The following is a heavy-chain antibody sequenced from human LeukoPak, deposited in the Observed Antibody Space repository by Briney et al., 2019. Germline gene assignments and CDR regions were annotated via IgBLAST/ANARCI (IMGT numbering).Heavy chain of an antibody. CDR3: ARHGGAYSLDY. Sequence: SETLSLTCTVSGGSISNYYWSWVRQPPGKGLEWIGCIYYIGSTNYNPSLKSRVTISPDTSKNQFSLELSSVTAADTAVYYCARHGGAYSLDYWGQGTLATVSS. V-gene: IGHV4-59*08. J-gene: IGHJ4*02. D-gene: IGHD4-11*01. CDR2: IYYIGST. CDR1: GGSISNYY.